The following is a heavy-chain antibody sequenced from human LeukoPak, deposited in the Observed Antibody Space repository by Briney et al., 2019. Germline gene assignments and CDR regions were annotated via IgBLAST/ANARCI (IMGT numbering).Heavy chain of an antibody. J-gene: IGHJ4*02. Sequence: GGSLRLSCAASGFTFDDYAMHWVRQAPGKGLEWVSGISWNSGSIGYADSVKGRFTISRDNAKNSLYLHMNSLRAEDTALYYCAKGLDSSSWYLFAYWGRGTLVTVSS. CDR3: AKGLDSSSWYLFAY. V-gene: IGHV3-9*01. CDR1: GFTFDDYA. CDR2: ISWNSGSI. D-gene: IGHD6-13*01.